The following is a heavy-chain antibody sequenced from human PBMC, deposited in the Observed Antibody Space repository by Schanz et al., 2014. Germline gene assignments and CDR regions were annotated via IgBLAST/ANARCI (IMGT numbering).Heavy chain of an antibody. V-gene: IGHV3-23*01. J-gene: IGHJ4*02. CDR1: GFTFSIYA. CDR2: ISGRDGST. Sequence: DVQLLESGGGLVQPGGSLRLSCSASGFTFSIYAMHWVRQAPGKGLEWVSAISGRDGSTYYADSVRGRFTVSRDNAENALYLQMNSLRAEDTGLYFCARGGSGSHYRLDYWGQGTLVTVSS. D-gene: IGHD1-26*01. CDR3: ARGGSGSHYRLDY.